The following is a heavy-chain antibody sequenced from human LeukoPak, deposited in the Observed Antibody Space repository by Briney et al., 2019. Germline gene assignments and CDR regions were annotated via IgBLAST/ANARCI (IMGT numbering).Heavy chain of an antibody. CDR1: GGTFSNYA. Sequence: ASVKVSCKASGGTFSNYAISWVRQAPGQGLEWMGGIIPIFGTGNYAQKFQGRVTITADEPTSTAYMELSSLRSEDTAVYYCARAQRTYYDILTGTYAFDIWGQGTVVTVSS. D-gene: IGHD3-9*01. CDR3: ARAQRTYYDILTGTYAFDI. CDR2: IIPIFGTG. J-gene: IGHJ3*02. V-gene: IGHV1-69*13.